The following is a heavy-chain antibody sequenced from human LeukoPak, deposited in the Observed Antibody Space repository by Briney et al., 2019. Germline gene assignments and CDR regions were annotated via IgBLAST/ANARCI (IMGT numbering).Heavy chain of an antibody. V-gene: IGHV3-48*01. CDR2: ISSSSSTI. CDR1: GFTFSNYN. D-gene: IGHD4-17*01. Sequence: GGSLRLSCAASGFTFSNYNMNWVRLAPGKGLEWVSYISSSSSTIYYADSVKGRFTISGDNAKNSLYLQMNSLRAEDTAVYYCASLYGEILDYWGQGTLVTVSS. J-gene: IGHJ4*02. CDR3: ASLYGEILDY.